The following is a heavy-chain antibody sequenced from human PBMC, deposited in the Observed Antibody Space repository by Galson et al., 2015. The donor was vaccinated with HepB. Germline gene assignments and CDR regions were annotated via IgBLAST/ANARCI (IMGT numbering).Heavy chain of an antibody. J-gene: IGHJ4*02. CDR3: ARGDYYQSKRPPDF. Sequence: SLRLSCAASGFTFSDFSLSWIRQAPGKGLEWVSYISSRGRTIYYADSVMGRFTISRDNAKNSLYLQMNSLRAEDTAVYYCARGDYYQSKRPPDFWGQGTLVTVSS. CDR1: GFTFSDFS. D-gene: IGHD3-10*01. V-gene: IGHV3-11*01. CDR2: ISSRGRTI.